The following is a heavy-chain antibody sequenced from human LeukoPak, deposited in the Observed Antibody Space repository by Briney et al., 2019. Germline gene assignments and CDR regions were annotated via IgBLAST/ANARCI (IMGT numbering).Heavy chain of an antibody. CDR1: GYSISSGYY. J-gene: IGHJ4*02. D-gene: IGHD2-2*01. V-gene: IGHV4-38-2*01. CDR3: ARVPNAYQLPYYFDY. Sequence: SETLSLTCAVSGYSISSGYYWGWIRQPPGKGLEWIGSIYHSGSTYYNPSLKSRVTISVDTSKNQFSLKLSSVTAADTAVYYCARVPNAYQLPYYFDYWGQGTLVTVSS. CDR2: IYHSGST.